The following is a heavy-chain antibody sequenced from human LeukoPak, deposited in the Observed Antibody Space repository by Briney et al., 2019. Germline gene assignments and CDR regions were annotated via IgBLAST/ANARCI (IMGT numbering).Heavy chain of an antibody. V-gene: IGHV4-61*02. CDR1: GGSISSGSYY. Sequence: PSETLSLTCTVSGGSISSGSYYWSWIRQPAGKGLEWIGRIYTSGSTNYNPSLKSRVTISVDTSKNQFSLKLSSVTAADTAVYYCARDLYSSSKWFDPWGQGTLVTVSS. J-gene: IGHJ5*02. CDR3: ARDLYSSSKWFDP. D-gene: IGHD6-13*01. CDR2: IYTSGST.